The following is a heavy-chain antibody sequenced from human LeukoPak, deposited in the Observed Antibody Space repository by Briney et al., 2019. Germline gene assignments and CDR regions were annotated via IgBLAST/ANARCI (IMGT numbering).Heavy chain of an antibody. CDR3: ARSAAGSSWYDY. Sequence: GESLKISCKGSGYSFANSWIGWVRQMPGKGREGMGIIYPGNSYTGYSPSFQGQVTISADKSITTAYLHWSSLKASDTAMYYCARSAAGSSWYDYWGQGTLVTVSS. J-gene: IGHJ4*02. V-gene: IGHV5-51*01. CDR1: GYSFANSW. CDR2: IYPGNSYT. D-gene: IGHD6-13*01.